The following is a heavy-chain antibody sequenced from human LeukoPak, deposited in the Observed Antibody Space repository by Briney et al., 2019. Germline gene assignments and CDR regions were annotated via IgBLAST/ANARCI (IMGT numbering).Heavy chain of an antibody. J-gene: IGHJ4*02. D-gene: IGHD2-15*01. V-gene: IGHV6-1*01. CDR2: TYYRSKWYN. CDR1: GDSVSSNSAA. CDR3: ARDRGYCSGGSCYYFDY. Sequence: SQTLSLTCAISGDSVSSNSAAWNWIRQSPSRGLEWLGRTYYRSKWYNDYAVSVKSRITINPDTSKNQFSLQLNSVTPEDTAVYYCARDRGYCSGGSCYYFDYWGQGTLVTVSS.